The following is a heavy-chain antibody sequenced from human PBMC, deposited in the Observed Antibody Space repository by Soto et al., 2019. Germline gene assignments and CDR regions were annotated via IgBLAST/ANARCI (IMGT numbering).Heavy chain of an antibody. CDR2: IGPSGNR. V-gene: IGHV3-23*01. J-gene: IGHJ6*02. CDR3: VKLLHNSYYNVMDV. D-gene: IGHD4-4*01. CDR1: GFTFSNSG. Sequence: GGSLRLSCAASGFTFSNSGMGWVRQSPGKGLEWVSSIGPSGNRYYSDGAKSRFTTSRDISKNTLLLQMDTPRTAGTPTYYCVKLLHNSYYNVMDVWGQGTTVTVSS.